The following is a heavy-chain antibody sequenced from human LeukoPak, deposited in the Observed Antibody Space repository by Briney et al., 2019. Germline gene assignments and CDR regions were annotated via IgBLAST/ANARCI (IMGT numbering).Heavy chain of an antibody. V-gene: IGHV3-23*01. Sequence: GGSLRLSCAASGFTFSSYAMSWVRQAPGKGLEWVSTINGGGVNTHYADSVGGRFTISRDNSKNTLYLQMSSLRAEDTAVYYCARGSGGYYNWFDPWGQGTLVIVSS. CDR1: GFTFSSYA. J-gene: IGHJ5*02. D-gene: IGHD3-10*01. CDR2: INGGGVNT. CDR3: ARGSGGYYNWFDP.